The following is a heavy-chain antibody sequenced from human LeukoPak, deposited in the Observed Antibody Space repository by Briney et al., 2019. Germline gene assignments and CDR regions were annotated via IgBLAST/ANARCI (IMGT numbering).Heavy chain of an antibody. J-gene: IGHJ3*02. D-gene: IGHD2-21*02. V-gene: IGHV4-39*01. Sequence: PSETLSLTCTVSGGSISSSSYYWGWIRQPPGKGLEWIRSIYYSGSTYYNPSLKSRVTITVDTSKNQFSLKLSSVTAADTTVYYCARSHIVAVTGFAFGIWGQGTLVTVSS. CDR1: GGSISSSSYY. CDR2: IYYSGST. CDR3: ARSHIVAVTGFAFGI.